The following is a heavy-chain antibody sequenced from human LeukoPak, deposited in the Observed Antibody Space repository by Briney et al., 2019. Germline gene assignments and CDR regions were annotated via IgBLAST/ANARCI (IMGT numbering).Heavy chain of an antibody. V-gene: IGHV3-23*01. J-gene: IGHJ4*02. Sequence: GGSLRLSCAASGFTFSSYAMSWVRQAPGKGLEWVSAISGSGGSTYYADSVKGRFTISRDNSKNTLYLQMNSLRAEDTAVYYCAKSRCSSTSCPAGYYWGQGTLVTVSS. D-gene: IGHD2-2*01. CDR1: GFTFSSYA. CDR3: AKSRCSSTSCPAGYY. CDR2: ISGSGGST.